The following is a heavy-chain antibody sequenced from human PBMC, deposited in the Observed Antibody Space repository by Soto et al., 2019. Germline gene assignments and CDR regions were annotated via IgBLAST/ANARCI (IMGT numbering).Heavy chain of an antibody. J-gene: IGHJ6*02. V-gene: IGHV3-30-3*01. D-gene: IGHD2-15*01. Sequence: QVQLVESGGGVVQPGGSLRLSCAASGFTFRNHAMHWVRQAPGKGLECLAVIAHDGSNAFYRDSVKGRFTVSRDNSKNTLYLSMNSLRAEDTGVYYCARGDREDILVVVGARPGEYGTDIWCQGTTVIVSS. CDR2: IAHDGSNA. CDR1: GFTFRNHA. CDR3: ARGDREDILVVVGARPGEYGTDI.